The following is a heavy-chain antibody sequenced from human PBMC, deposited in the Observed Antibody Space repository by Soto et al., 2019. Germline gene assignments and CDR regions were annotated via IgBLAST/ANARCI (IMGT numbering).Heavy chain of an antibody. D-gene: IGHD2-21*02. J-gene: IGHJ3*02. Sequence: LRLSCAASGFTFSSYAMHWVRQAPGKGLEWVAVISYDGSNKYYADSVKGRFTISRDNSKNTLYLQMNSLRAEDTAVYYCARDQYLAYCGGDCLNAFDIWGQGTMVTVSS. V-gene: IGHV3-30-3*01. CDR2: ISYDGSNK. CDR3: ARDQYLAYCGGDCLNAFDI. CDR1: GFTFSSYA.